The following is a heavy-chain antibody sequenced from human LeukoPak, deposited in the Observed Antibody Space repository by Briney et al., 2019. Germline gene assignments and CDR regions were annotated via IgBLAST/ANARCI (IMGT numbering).Heavy chain of an antibody. CDR2: INPGGDNT. D-gene: IGHD6-19*01. CDR3: ARLAVAQTGLFDY. CDR1: GYTFTNYY. J-gene: IGHJ4*02. V-gene: IGHV1-46*01. Sequence: ASVKVSCKASGYTFTNYYIHWVRQAPGQGLEWMGLINPGGDNTDYAQNFQGRVTMTRDTSTSTVYMELSSLRSEDTAVYYCARLAVAQTGLFDYWGQGTLVTVSS.